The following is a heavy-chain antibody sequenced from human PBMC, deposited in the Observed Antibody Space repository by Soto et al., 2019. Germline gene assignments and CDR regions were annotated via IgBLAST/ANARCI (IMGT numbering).Heavy chain of an antibody. Sequence: QVQLVQSGAEVKKPGASVKVSCKASGYTFTGYYMHWVRQAPGQGLEWMGWINPNSGGTNYAQKFQGWVPMTRDTSISTAYMELSRLRSDDTAVYYCARGPYDSSGYYHHVFDYWGQGTLVTVSS. J-gene: IGHJ4*02. CDR3: ARGPYDSSGYYHHVFDY. D-gene: IGHD3-22*01. CDR1: GYTFTGYY. V-gene: IGHV1-2*04. CDR2: INPNSGGT.